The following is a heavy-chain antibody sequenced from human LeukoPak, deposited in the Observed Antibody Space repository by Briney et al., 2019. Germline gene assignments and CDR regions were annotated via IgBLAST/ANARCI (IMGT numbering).Heavy chain of an antibody. CDR2: IRSKANSYAT. J-gene: IGHJ4*02. CDR1: GFTFSGSA. Sequence: GGSLRLSCAASGFTFSGSAMHWVRQASGKGLEWVGRIRSKANSYATAYAASVKARFTISRDDSKNTAYLQMNSLKTEDTAVYYCTSALVVTAIWGQGTLVTVSS. D-gene: IGHD2-21*02. CDR3: TSALVVTAI. V-gene: IGHV3-73*01.